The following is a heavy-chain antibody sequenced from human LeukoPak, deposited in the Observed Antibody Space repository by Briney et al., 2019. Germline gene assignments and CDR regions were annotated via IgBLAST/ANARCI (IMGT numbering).Heavy chain of an antibody. D-gene: IGHD5-24*01. Sequence: GGSLRLSCAASGFTFSSYWMSWVRQAPGKGLEWVANIKEDGSEKYYVDSVKGRFTISRDNAKNSLYLQMNSLRAEDTAIYYCARADMATVFDFWGRGTLVTVSS. J-gene: IGHJ4*02. CDR3: ARADMATVFDF. CDR1: GFTFSSYW. V-gene: IGHV3-7*01. CDR2: IKEDGSEK.